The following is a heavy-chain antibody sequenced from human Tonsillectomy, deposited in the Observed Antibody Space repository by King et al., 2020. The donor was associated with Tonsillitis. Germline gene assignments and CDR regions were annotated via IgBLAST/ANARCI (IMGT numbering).Heavy chain of an antibody. V-gene: IGHV1-2*02. Sequence: HVQLVESGAEVKKPGASVKVSCKASGYTFTDYYMHWVRQAPGQGLEWMGWINPNSGGTNYAQKFQGRVTMTRDTSISTAYMELSRLRSDDTAVYYCARVSSKGGAFDIWGQGTMVTVSS. CDR2: INPNSGGT. D-gene: IGHD2/OR15-2a*01. J-gene: IGHJ3*02. CDR1: GYTFTDYY. CDR3: ARVSSKGGAFDI.